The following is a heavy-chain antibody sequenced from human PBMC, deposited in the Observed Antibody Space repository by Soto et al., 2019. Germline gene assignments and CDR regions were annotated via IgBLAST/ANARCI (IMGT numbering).Heavy chain of an antibody. CDR1: GGSFSGYY. D-gene: IGHD3-10*01. CDR2: INHSGST. Sequence: PSETLSLTCAVYGGSFSGYYWSWIRQPPGKGLEWIGEINHSGSTNYNPSLKSRVTISVDTSKNQFSLKLSSVTAADTAVYYCARGGLLLWFGDRINWFDPWGQGTRVTVS. J-gene: IGHJ5*02. V-gene: IGHV4-34*01. CDR3: ARGGLLLWFGDRINWFDP.